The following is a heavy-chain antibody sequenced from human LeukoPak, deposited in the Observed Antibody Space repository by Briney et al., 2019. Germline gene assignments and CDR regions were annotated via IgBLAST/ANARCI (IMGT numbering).Heavy chain of an antibody. Sequence: SETLSLTCTVSGGSISSGGYYWSWIRQPPGKGLEWIGYIYYSGSTNYNPSLKSRVTISVDTSKNQFSLKLNSVTAADTAVYYCARGISGYSGGLWGQGTMVTVSS. J-gene: IGHJ3*01. V-gene: IGHV4-61*08. CDR2: IYYSGST. CDR1: GGSISSGGYY. CDR3: ARGISGYSGGL. D-gene: IGHD3-22*01.